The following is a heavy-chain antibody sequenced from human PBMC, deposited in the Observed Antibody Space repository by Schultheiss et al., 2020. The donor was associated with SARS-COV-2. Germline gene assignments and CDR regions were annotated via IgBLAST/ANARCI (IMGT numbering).Heavy chain of an antibody. V-gene: IGHV3-64D*06. CDR1: GFTFSSYA. CDR3: VKCRHSSGWYDRLNYYYYMDV. D-gene: IGHD6-19*01. CDR2: ISSNGGST. Sequence: GGSLRLSCAASGFTFSSYAMHWVRQAPGKGLEYVSAISSNGGSTYYANSVKGRFTISRDNSKNTLYLQMSSLRAEDTAVYYCVKCRHSSGWYDRLNYYYYMDVWGQGTTVTVSS. J-gene: IGHJ6*03.